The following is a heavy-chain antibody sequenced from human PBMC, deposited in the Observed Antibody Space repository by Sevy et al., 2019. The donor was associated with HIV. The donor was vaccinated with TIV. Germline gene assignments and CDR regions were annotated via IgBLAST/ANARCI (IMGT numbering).Heavy chain of an antibody. J-gene: IGHJ4*02. D-gene: IGHD1-26*01. CDR2: IYYNGHI. CDR3: AGENAWGRGYS. CDR1: GGSITSLY. Sequence: SETLSLTCTVSGGSITSLYWNWIRQPPGKGLEWIANIYYNGHINYNPSLKSRVTISHDTSKNQFSLRLSSVTAADTAMYYCAGENAWGRGYSWGQGTLVTVSS. V-gene: IGHV4-59*08.